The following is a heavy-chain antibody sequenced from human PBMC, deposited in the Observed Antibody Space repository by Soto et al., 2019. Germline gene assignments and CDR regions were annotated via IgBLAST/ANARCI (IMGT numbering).Heavy chain of an antibody. J-gene: IGHJ4*02. CDR1: GGSISNYF. CDR3: ARGGQDFWSGPFDY. D-gene: IGHD3-3*01. V-gene: IGHV4-4*07. Sequence: SGTLSLTCTVSGGSISNYFCNWIRQPAGKGLEWIGRIDDSGSTNYNASLKSRITMSTETSRNQFYINLNSVTAADTAVYYCARGGQDFWSGPFDYWGQGALGTV. CDR2: IDDSGST.